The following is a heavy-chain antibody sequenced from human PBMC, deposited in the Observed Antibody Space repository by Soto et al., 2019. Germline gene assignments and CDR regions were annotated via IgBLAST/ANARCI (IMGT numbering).Heavy chain of an antibody. CDR3: ARVPYCSGGSCYYFDY. CDR2: IKQDGSEK. J-gene: IGHJ4*02. CDR1: GFTFSSYW. Sequence: EVQLVESGGGLVQPGGSLRLSCAASGFTFSSYWMSWVRQAPGKGLEWVANIKQDGSEKYYVDSVKGRFTISRDNAKNSLYLQMNSLRAEDTAVYHCARVPYCSGGSCYYFDYWGQGTLVTVSS. D-gene: IGHD2-15*01. V-gene: IGHV3-7*01.